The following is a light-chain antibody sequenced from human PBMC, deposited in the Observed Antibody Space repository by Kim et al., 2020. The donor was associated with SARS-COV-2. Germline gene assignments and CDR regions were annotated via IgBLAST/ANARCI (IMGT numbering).Light chain of an antibody. V-gene: IGLV1-51*01. CDR3: GTWDNSLSAVV. CDR2: DNN. J-gene: IGLJ2*01. CDR1: SSNIGSNY. Sequence: GQKVTISCSGCSSNIGSNYVSWYQQVPGTAPKLLIYDNNERPSGIPDRFSGSKSGTSATLGITGLQTGDEADYYCGTWDNSLSAVVFGGGTQLTVL.